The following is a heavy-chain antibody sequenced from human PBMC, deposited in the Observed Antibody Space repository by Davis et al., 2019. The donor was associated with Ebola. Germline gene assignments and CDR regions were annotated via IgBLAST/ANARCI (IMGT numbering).Heavy chain of an antibody. J-gene: IGHJ4*02. CDR2: IYSGGST. CDR3: ARAHDYIWGSYRLGLDY. Sequence: GGSLRLSCAASGFTVSSNYMSWVRQAPGEGLEWVSVIYSGGSTYYADSVKGRFTISRDNAKNSLYLQMNSLRAEDTAVYYCARAHDYIWGSYRLGLDYWGQGTLVTVSS. CDR1: GFTVSSNY. D-gene: IGHD3-16*02. V-gene: IGHV3-66*01.